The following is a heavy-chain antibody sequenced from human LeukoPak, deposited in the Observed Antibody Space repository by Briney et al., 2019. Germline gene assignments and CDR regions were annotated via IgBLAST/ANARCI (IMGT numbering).Heavy chain of an antibody. D-gene: IGHD4-17*01. Sequence: GGSLRLSCAASGFTFSNAWMSWVRQVPGKGLEWVGRIKSKTDGGATDYAAPVKGRFTISRDDSKNTLYLQMNSLKTEDTAVYYCTARNTVIIDYWGQGTLVTVSS. V-gene: IGHV3-15*01. J-gene: IGHJ4*02. CDR1: GFTFSNAW. CDR2: IKSKTDGGAT. CDR3: TARNTVIIDY.